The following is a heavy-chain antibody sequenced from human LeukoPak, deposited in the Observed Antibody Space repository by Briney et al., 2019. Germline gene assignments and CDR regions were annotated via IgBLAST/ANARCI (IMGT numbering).Heavy chain of an antibody. J-gene: IGHJ4*02. CDR1: GFTFSSYG. CDR3: AKDRIFGVVIDYYFDY. V-gene: IGHV3-30*18. D-gene: IGHD3-3*01. Sequence: PGGSLRLSCAASGFTFSSYGMHWVRQAPGKGLEWVAVISYDGSNKYYADSVKGRFTISRDNSKNTLYLQMNSLRAEDTAVYYCAKDRIFGVVIDYYFDYWGQGTLVTVSS. CDR2: ISYDGSNK.